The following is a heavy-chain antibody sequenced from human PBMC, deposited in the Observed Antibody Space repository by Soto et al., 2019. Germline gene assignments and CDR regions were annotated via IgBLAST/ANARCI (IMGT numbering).Heavy chain of an antibody. CDR3: ATRGSGYDWPPEGPNYYYYGMDV. CDR2: ISAYNGNT. V-gene: IGHV1-18*01. D-gene: IGHD5-12*01. Sequence: QVQLVQSGAEVKKPGASVKVSCKASGYTFTSYGISWVRQAPGQGLEWMGWISAYNGNTNYAQKLQGRVTMTTDTSTSTAYMELRSLRSDDTAVYYCATRGSGYDWPPEGPNYYYYGMDVWGQGTTVTVSS. CDR1: GYTFTSYG. J-gene: IGHJ6*02.